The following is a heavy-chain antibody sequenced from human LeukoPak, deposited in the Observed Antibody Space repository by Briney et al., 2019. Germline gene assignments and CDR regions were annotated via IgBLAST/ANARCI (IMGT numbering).Heavy chain of an antibody. D-gene: IGHD4-11*01. J-gene: IGHJ5*02. CDR1: GFTFSSYA. Sequence: GGSLRLSCAASGFTFSSYAMSWVRQAPGKGLEWVSAISGSGGSTYYADSVKGRFTISRDNSKNTLYLQMNSLRAEDTAVYYCAKVRRGPSYSNYDRDWFDPWGQGTLVTVSS. CDR2: ISGSGGST. CDR3: AKVRRGPSYSNYDRDWFDP. V-gene: IGHV3-23*01.